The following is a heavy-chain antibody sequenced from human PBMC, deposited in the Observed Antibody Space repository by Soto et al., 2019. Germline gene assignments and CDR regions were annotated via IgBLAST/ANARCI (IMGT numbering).Heavy chain of an antibody. CDR2: TNPSGGST. CDR1: GYRFTTYK. CDR3: ARGDSNGWYFDY. J-gene: IGHJ4*02. V-gene: IGHV1-46*01. D-gene: IGHD6-19*01. Sequence: ASVKVSCKASGYRFTTYKMHWVRQAPGQGLEWMGTTNPSGGSTSYAQRFQGRVTMTRDTSTSTVYMQLSSLRSEDTALYYCARGDSNGWYFDYWGQGTLVTVSS.